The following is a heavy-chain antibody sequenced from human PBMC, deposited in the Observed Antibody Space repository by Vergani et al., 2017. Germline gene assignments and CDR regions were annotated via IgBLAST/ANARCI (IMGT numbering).Heavy chain of an antibody. CDR3: ARDPGFGELFFYYGMDV. J-gene: IGHJ6*02. Sequence: QAHLVQSGAEVRKPGASVKVSCKASGYLFTGYYIHWVRQAPGQGLEWMGWINPILGIANYAQKFQGRVTITADKSTSTAYMELSSLRSEDTAVYYCARDPGFGELFFYYGMDVWGQGTTVTVSS. CDR1: GYLFTGYY. V-gene: IGHV1-69*09. D-gene: IGHD3-10*01. CDR2: INPILGIA.